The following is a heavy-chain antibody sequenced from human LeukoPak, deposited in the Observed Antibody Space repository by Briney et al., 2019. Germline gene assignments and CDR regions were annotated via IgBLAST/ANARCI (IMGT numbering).Heavy chain of an antibody. Sequence: GGSLRLSCSASGLTFSSYAMHWVRQAPGEGLEYISTLHGDGISTDYTDSVRGRFTVSRDNSKNTIYLQVSNVRAEDTAVYYCARSLRYLDNWGQGIVVTVSS. CDR1: GLTFSSYA. D-gene: IGHD2-21*02. V-gene: IGHV3-64D*06. J-gene: IGHJ4*02. CDR2: LHGDGIST. CDR3: ARSLRYLDN.